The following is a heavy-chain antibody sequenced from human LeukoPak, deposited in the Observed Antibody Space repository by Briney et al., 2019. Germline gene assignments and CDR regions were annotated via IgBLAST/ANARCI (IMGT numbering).Heavy chain of an antibody. CDR3: ARDRHYYGSGPLDY. V-gene: IGHV3-53*05. J-gene: IGHJ4*02. CDR2: IYSGGST. CDR1: GFTVSSNY. D-gene: IGHD3-10*01. Sequence: GGSLRLSCAASGFTVSSNYMSWVRQAPGKGLEWVSVIYSGGSTYYADSVKGRFTISRDNSKNTLYLQMNSLRAEDTAVYYCARDRHYYGSGPLDYWGQGTLVTVSS.